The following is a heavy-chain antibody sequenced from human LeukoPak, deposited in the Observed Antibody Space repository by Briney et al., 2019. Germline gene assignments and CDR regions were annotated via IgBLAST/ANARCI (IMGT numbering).Heavy chain of an antibody. Sequence: SETLSLTCSVSGGSISSHYWTWVRQPPGQALEFIGYIYYGGRTQYNPSLKSRVTMTMDTSKNQFSLRLNSVSAADTAVYYCAREVTVAGTFYFYMDVWGKGTTATVSS. V-gene: IGHV4-59*11. CDR2: IYYGGRT. D-gene: IGHD6-19*01. CDR1: GGSISSHY. J-gene: IGHJ6*03. CDR3: AREVTVAGTFYFYMDV.